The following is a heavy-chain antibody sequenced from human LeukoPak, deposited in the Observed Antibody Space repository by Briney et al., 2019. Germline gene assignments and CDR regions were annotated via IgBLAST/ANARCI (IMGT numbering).Heavy chain of an antibody. CDR1: GFTFSSYW. J-gene: IGHJ4*02. Sequence: GGSLRLSCAASGFTFSSYWMSWVRQAPGKGLEWVSSISSRSTSLNYADSVKGRFTISRDDARNSVFLQMRNLRVEDTAVYYCARVLTAAGFDYWGQGTLVTVSS. CDR3: ARVLTAAGFDY. V-gene: IGHV3-21*01. CDR2: ISSRSTSL. D-gene: IGHD6-13*01.